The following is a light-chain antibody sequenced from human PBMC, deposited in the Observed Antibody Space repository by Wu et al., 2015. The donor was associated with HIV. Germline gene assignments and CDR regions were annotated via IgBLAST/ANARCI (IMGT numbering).Light chain of an antibody. CDR3: QQCGGS. CDR1: QTITNIY. Sequence: TLSLDLRGKRATLSCRASQTITNIYLSLVPAETWARLPRLLIYGTSTRATGIPDRFRASGSGTDFTLTISSLEPEDSAVYYCQQCGGSFGPGTKVDIK. J-gene: IGKJ3*01. V-gene: IGKV3-20*01. CDR2: GTS.